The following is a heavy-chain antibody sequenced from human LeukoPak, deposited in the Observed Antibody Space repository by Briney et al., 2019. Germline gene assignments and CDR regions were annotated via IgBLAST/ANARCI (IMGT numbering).Heavy chain of an antibody. Sequence: PSETLSLTCAVYGGSFSGYYWSWLRQPPGKGLEWIGEINHSGSTNYNPSLKSRVTISVDTSKNQFSLKLSSVTAADTAVYYCARVWRMGSSSWYLNGPPNWFDPWGQGTLVTVSS. J-gene: IGHJ5*02. CDR1: GGSFSGYY. CDR3: ARVWRMGSSSWYLNGPPNWFDP. V-gene: IGHV4-34*01. D-gene: IGHD6-13*01. CDR2: INHSGST.